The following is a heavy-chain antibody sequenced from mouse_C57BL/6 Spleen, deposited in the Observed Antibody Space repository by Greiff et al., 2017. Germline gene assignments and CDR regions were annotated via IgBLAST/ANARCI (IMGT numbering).Heavy chain of an antibody. Sequence: QVQLQQPGAELVRPGSSVKLSCKASGYTFTSYWMHWVKQRPIQGLEWIGNIDPSDSETHYNQKFKDKATLTVDKSSSTAYMQLSSLTSEDSAVYYCARSGGITTVVALPDVWGTGTTVTVSS. V-gene: IGHV1-52*01. J-gene: IGHJ1*03. CDR3: ARSGGITTVVALPDV. CDR2: IDPSDSET. D-gene: IGHD1-1*01. CDR1: GYTFTSYW.